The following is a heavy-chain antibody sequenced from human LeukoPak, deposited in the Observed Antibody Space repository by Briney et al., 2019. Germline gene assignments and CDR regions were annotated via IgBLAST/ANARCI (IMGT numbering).Heavy chain of an antibody. J-gene: IGHJ5*02. CDR2: IYYSGST. CDR1: GASIGRSS. V-gene: IGHV4-59*01. CDR3: ARVRHDYGDYGDWFDP. Sequence: PSESLSLTCPVSGASIGRSSCGWVRQPPGRGLEWLVYIYYSGSTNYNPSLKSRVTISVDTSKNQFSLKLSSVTAADTAVYYCARVRHDYGDYGDWFDPWGQGTLVTVSS. D-gene: IGHD4-17*01.